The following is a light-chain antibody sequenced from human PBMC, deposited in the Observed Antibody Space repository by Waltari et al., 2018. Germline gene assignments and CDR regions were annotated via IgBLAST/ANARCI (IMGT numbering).Light chain of an antibody. CDR3: CSYAGSDTWV. V-gene: IGLV2-23*01. CDR1: SRDVGMHDFNL. Sequence: QSALTQPASVSGSPGQSITISCTGTSRDVGMHDFNLVSWYQQHPGKAPKLMIYEGNKRPSGVSSRFSGSKSGNTASLTISGLQAEDEADYYCCSYAGSDTWVFGGGTKLTVL. CDR2: EGN. J-gene: IGLJ3*02.